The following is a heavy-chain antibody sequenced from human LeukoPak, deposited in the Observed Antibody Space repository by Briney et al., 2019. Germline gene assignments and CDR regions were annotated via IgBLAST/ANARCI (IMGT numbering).Heavy chain of an antibody. CDR1: GGSISSSSYY. D-gene: IGHD3-10*01. Sequence: SETLSLTCTVSGGSISSSSYYWGWIRQPPGKGLEWIGYIYHSGSTYYNPSLKSRVTISVDRSKNQFSLKLSSVTATDTAVYYCASSLLWFGELSGFDYWGQGTLVTVSS. J-gene: IGHJ4*02. V-gene: IGHV4-39*07. CDR3: ASSLLWFGELSGFDY. CDR2: IYHSGST.